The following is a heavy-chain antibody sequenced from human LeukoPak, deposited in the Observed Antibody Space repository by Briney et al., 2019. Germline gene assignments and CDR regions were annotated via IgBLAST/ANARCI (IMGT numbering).Heavy chain of an antibody. Sequence: ASVEVSCKACGYSFTGYYLHWVRQAPGQGLEWMGRINPNSGGTNYAQKFQGRVTMTRDTSINTAYMELSRLTSDDTAVYYCARDLVGRYYGMDVWGQGTTVTVSS. CDR3: ARDLVGRYYGMDV. CDR2: INPNSGGT. CDR1: GYSFTGYY. J-gene: IGHJ6*02. D-gene: IGHD2-21*01. V-gene: IGHV1-2*06.